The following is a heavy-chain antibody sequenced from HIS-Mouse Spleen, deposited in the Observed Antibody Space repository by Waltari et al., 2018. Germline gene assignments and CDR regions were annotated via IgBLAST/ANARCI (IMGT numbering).Heavy chain of an antibody. CDR1: GYTFTGYY. Sequence: QVQLVQSGAEVKKPGASVKVSCKASGYTFTGYYMHWVRQAPGQGLEWRGVINPNSGGTNYAQKVQRRVTMTRDTSISTAYMELSRLRSDDTAVYYCARGEGLRLGELSFDAFDIWGQGTMVTVSS. CDR3: ARGEGLRLGELSFDAFDI. V-gene: IGHV1-2*02. J-gene: IGHJ3*02. D-gene: IGHD3-16*02. CDR2: INPNSGGT.